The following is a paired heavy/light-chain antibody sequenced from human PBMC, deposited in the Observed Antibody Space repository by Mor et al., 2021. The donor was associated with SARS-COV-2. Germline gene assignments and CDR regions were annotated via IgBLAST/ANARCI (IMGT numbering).Light chain of an antibody. Sequence: DVQLTQSPSFLSASVGDRVTFTCRASQGISSYLAWYQQKPGKAPKLLIYAASTLQSGVPSRFSGSGSGTEFTLTINSLQPEDFATYYCQQLNTYLYTFGQGTKLEIK. V-gene: IGKV1-9*01. CDR1: QGISSY. J-gene: IGKJ2*01. CDR3: QQLNTYLYT. CDR2: AAS.
Heavy chain of an antibody. D-gene: IGHD1-20*01. CDR2: VKSKGSGETT. J-gene: IGHJ3*02. CDR3: TTIYKPPPHDAFDI. CDR1: GITFTIAW. Sequence: EVQLVESGGGLVKPGGSLRLSCAASGITFTIAWMTWVRQAPGKGLEWVARVKSKGSGETTDYAAPVKGRFTISRDDSKNTLYLQMNSLETEDTAIYYCTTIYKPPPHDAFDIWGQGTMVTVSS. V-gene: IGHV3-15*01.